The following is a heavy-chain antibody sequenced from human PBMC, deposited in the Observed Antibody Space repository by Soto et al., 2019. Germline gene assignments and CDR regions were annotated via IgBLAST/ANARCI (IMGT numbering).Heavy chain of an antibody. CDR3: ARDFSGSYGSY. J-gene: IGHJ4*02. V-gene: IGHV3-33*01. Sequence: QVQLVESGGGVVQPGRSLRLSCAASGFTFSSYGMHWVRQAPGKGLEWVAVIWYDGSNKYYADSVKGRFTISRDNSKNTLYLQMNSLRAEDTAVYYCARDFSGSYGSYWGQGTLVTVSS. CDR2: IWYDGSNK. CDR1: GFTFSSYG. D-gene: IGHD1-26*01.